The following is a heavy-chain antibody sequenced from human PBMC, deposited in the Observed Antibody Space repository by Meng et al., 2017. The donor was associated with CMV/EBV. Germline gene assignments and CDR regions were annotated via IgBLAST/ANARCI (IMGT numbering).Heavy chain of an antibody. CDR3: TRQVDSSSWYYYYYGMDV. CDR1: GFTFKTAW. Sequence: GESLKISCAASGFTFKTAWMNWVRQAPGKGLEWVGRIRSKANSYATAYAASVKGRFTISRDDSKNTAYLQMNSLKTEDTAVYYCTRQVDSSSWYYYYYGMDVWGQGTTVTVSS. V-gene: IGHV3-73*01. J-gene: IGHJ6*02. D-gene: IGHD6-6*01. CDR2: IRSKANSYAT.